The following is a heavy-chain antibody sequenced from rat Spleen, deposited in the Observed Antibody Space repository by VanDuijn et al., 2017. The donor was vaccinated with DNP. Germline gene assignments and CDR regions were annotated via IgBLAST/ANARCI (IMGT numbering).Heavy chain of an antibody. CDR2: IHSDGSSD. Sequence: EVQLEESGGGLVQPGRSLRLSCAASGFTFSDYNMAWVRQAPKRGLGWVTTIHSDGSSDYYRDSVRGRFTISRDNTENTLYLQMDSLSSEDTATYYCVSPAYYAGSYPFFWGPGTMVTVSS. J-gene: IGHJ1*01. CDR3: VSPAYYAGSYPFF. D-gene: IGHD1-12*02. V-gene: IGHV5-7*01. CDR1: GFTFSDYN.